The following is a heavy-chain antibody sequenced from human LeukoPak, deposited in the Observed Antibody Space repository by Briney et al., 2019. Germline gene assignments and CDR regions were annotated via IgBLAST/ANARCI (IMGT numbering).Heavy chain of an antibody. Sequence: SETLSLTCTVSGGSISSSSYYWGWIRQPPGKGLEWIGSIYYSGSTYYTPSLKSRVTISVDTSKNQFSLKLSPVTAADTAVYYCSRARGYGAFYNYFDPWGQGTLVTVSS. CDR1: GGSISSSSYY. CDR3: SRARGYGAFYNYFDP. J-gene: IGHJ5*02. V-gene: IGHV4-39*07. D-gene: IGHD4-17*01. CDR2: IYYSGST.